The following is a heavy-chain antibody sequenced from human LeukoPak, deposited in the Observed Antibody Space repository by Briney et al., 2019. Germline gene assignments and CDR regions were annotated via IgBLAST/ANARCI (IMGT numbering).Heavy chain of an antibody. CDR2: ISGSGDST. CDR3: ARVEAWQWLADLDPSPFDY. Sequence: GGSLRLSCAASGFTFSNYAMSWVRQAPGKGLEWVSGISGSGDSTYYADSVKGRFTISRDNSKNTVDLQMNSLRAEDTAVYYCARVEAWQWLADLDPSPFDYWGQGTLVTVST. D-gene: IGHD6-19*01. CDR1: GFTFSNYA. J-gene: IGHJ4*02. V-gene: IGHV3-23*01.